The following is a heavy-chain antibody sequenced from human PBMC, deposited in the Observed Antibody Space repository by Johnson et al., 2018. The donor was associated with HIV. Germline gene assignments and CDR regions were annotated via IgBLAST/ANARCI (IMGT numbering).Heavy chain of an antibody. CDR3: ARDRPSGWPDAFDI. V-gene: IGHV3-30*02. CDR2: IRYDGSNK. D-gene: IGHD6-19*01. Sequence: QVQLVESGGGVVQPGGSLRLSCAASGFTFRSYGMHWVRQAPGKGLEWVAFIRYDGSNKYYADSVKGRATISRDNSKNTLYLQMNSLRPEDTAVYYCARDRPSGWPDAFDIWGQGTMVTVSS. J-gene: IGHJ3*02. CDR1: GFTFRSYG.